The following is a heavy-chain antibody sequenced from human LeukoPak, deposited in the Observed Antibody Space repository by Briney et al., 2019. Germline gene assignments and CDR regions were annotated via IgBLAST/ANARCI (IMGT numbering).Heavy chain of an antibody. Sequence: SETLSLTCSVSGGSISSSSYYWGWIRQSPGEGLEWIGYIDYSGYNFSTPSLKSRVSISVDTSKNQFSLKPSSVTAADTAVYYCARDVDTAFDYWGQGTLVTVSS. J-gene: IGHJ4*02. CDR2: IDYSGYN. V-gene: IGHV4-30-4*08. CDR3: ARDVDTAFDY. CDR1: GGSISSSSYY. D-gene: IGHD5-18*01.